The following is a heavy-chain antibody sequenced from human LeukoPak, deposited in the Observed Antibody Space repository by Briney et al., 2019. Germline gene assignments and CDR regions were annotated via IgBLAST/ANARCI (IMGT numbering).Heavy chain of an antibody. Sequence: ASVKVSCKTSGYTFTAFFIHWVRQAPGQGLEWMGWLNPNSGGTNYAQKFQGRVTMTRDTSISTAYMELSRLRSDDTAMYFCARVGAAYQDSNYWGQGTLVTVSS. V-gene: IGHV1-2*02. CDR2: LNPNSGGT. CDR3: ARVGAAYQDSNY. CDR1: GYTFTAFF. J-gene: IGHJ4*02. D-gene: IGHD1-26*01.